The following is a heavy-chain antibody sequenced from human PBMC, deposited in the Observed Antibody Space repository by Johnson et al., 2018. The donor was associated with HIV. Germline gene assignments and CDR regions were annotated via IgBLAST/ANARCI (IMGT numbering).Heavy chain of an antibody. CDR3: AREAIAAADSNAFDI. D-gene: IGHD6-13*01. Sequence: QVQLVESGGGVVQPGRSLRLSCAASGFTFSSYAMHWVRQAPGKGLEWVAVISYDGSNKYYADSVKGRFTISRDNSKNTLYLQMNSLRAEDTAVYYCAREAIAAADSNAFDIWGQGTMVTVSS. J-gene: IGHJ3*02. V-gene: IGHV3-30-3*01. CDR1: GFTFSSYA. CDR2: ISYDGSNK.